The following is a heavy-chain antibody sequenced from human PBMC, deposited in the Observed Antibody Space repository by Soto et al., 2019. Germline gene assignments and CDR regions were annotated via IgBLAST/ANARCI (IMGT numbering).Heavy chain of an antibody. CDR1: GGSISSGDYY. V-gene: IGHV4-30-4*01. D-gene: IGHD4-17*01. CDR3: ARAHYGDYGYGMDV. CDR2: IYYSGST. J-gene: IGHJ6*02. Sequence: SETLSLTCTVSGGSISSGDYYWSWIRQPPGKGLEWIGYIYYSGSTYYNPSLKSRVTISVDTSKNQFSLKLSSVTAADTAVYYCARAHYGDYGYGMDVWGQGTTVTVSS.